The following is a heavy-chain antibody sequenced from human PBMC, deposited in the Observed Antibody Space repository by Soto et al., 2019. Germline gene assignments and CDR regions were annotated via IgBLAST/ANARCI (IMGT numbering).Heavy chain of an antibody. J-gene: IGHJ1*01. CDR1: GFTFSSYA. Sequence: PGGSLRLSCAASGFTFSSYAMSWVRRAPGKGLEWVSAISGSGGSTYYADSVKGRFTISRDNSKNTLYLQMNSLRAEDTAVYYCARDRIAVAGNPEYFQHWGQGTLVTVSS. D-gene: IGHD6-19*01. V-gene: IGHV3-23*01. CDR2: ISGSGGST. CDR3: ARDRIAVAGNPEYFQH.